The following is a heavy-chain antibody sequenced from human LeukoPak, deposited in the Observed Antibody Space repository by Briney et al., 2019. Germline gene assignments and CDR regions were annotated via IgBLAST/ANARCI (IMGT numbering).Heavy chain of an antibody. J-gene: IGHJ2*01. Sequence: GGSLRLSCAASGFTFFSYPMNWVRQAPGKGLEWVSAISGSGGSTYYADSVKGRLTISRDNPKHTLYLQTNSLRAEDTAVYYCARDGEPRLDWYFDLWGRGTLVTVSS. CDR3: ARDGEPRLDWYFDL. D-gene: IGHD4-17*01. CDR1: GFTFFSYP. V-gene: IGHV3-23*01. CDR2: ISGSGGST.